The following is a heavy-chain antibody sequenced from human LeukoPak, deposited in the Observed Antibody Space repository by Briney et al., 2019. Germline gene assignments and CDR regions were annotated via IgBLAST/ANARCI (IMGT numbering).Heavy chain of an antibody. CDR3: ASNSFDYYGSGSYSVDY. CDR2: INHSGGT. V-gene: IGHV4-34*01. Sequence: SETLSLTCAVYGGSFSGYYWSWIRQPPGKGLEWIGEINHSGGTNYNPSLKSRVTISLDTSKNQFSLKLTSVTAADTAVYYCASNSFDYYGSGSYSVDYWGQGTLVTVSS. J-gene: IGHJ4*02. D-gene: IGHD3-10*01. CDR1: GGSFSGYY.